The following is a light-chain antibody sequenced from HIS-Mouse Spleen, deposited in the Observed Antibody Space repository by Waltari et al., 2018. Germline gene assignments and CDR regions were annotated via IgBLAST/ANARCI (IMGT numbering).Light chain of an antibody. CDR3: YSTDSSGNHRV. CDR1: ALPNTY. J-gene: IGLJ2*01. Sequence: SYELTQPPSVSVSPGQTARITCPGAALPNTYAYWSQQKSGQAPVLVIYEDSKRPSGIPERFSGSSSGTMATLTISGAQVEDEADYYCYSTDSSGNHRVFGGGTKLTVL. CDR2: EDS. V-gene: IGLV3-10*01.